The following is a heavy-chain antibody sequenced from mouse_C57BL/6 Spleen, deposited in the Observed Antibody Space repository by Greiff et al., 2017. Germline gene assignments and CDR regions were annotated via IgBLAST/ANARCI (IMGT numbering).Heavy chain of an antibody. Sequence: QVQLQQSGAELVRPGSSVKLSCKASGYTFTSYWMHWVKQRPIQGLEWIGNIDPSDSETHYNQKFKDKATLTVDKSSSTAYMQLSSLTSEDSAVYYCASLNYYGSSYGYFDVWGTGTTVTVSS. CDR3: ASLNYYGSSYGYFDV. CDR2: IDPSDSET. CDR1: GYTFTSYW. V-gene: IGHV1-52*01. D-gene: IGHD1-1*01. J-gene: IGHJ1*03.